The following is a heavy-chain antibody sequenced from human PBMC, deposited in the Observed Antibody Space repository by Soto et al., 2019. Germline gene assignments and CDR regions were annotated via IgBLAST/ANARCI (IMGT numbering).Heavy chain of an antibody. CDR2: ISSTSSTK. CDR1: GFTFSSHA. V-gene: IGHV3-48*02. J-gene: IGHJ6*01. D-gene: IGHD3-10*01. CDR3: ARRITMVRGPYYYYGLDV. Sequence: GGSLRLSCAASGFTFSSHAMNWVRQAPGKGLEWVSFISSTSSTKNYADSVKGRFTISRDNAKNSLYLQMSSLRDEDTAVYYCARRITMVRGPYYYYGLDV.